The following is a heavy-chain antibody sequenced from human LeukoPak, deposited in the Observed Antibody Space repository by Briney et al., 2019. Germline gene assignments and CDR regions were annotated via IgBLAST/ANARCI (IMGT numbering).Heavy chain of an antibody. J-gene: IGHJ5*02. Sequence: GGSLRLSCAASGFTVSSYAMTWVRQAPGKGLEWVSTVSGSAGRTDYADSVKGRFTISRDNSKNTLYLQMNSLRAEDTAVYYCAKDPYNWNYFTVFDPWGQGTLVTVSS. CDR1: GFTVSSYA. CDR2: VSGSAGRT. D-gene: IGHD1-7*01. CDR3: AKDPYNWNYFTVFDP. V-gene: IGHV3-23*01.